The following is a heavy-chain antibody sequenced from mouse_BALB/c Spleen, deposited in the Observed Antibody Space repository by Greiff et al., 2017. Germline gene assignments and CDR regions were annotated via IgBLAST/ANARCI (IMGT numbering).Heavy chain of an antibody. Sequence: EVKVVESGGGLVKPGGSLKLSCAASGFTFSSYAMSWVRQTPEKRLEWVASISSGGSTYYPDSVKGRFTISRDNARNILYLQMSSLRSEDTAMYYCARGDGNYNYAMDYWGQGTSVTVSS. CDR3: ARGDGNYNYAMDY. J-gene: IGHJ4*01. V-gene: IGHV5-6-5*01. CDR2: ISSGGST. D-gene: IGHD2-1*01. CDR1: GFTFSSYA.